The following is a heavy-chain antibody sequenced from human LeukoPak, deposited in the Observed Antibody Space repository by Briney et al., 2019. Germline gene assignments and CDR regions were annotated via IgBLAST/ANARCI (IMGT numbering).Heavy chain of an antibody. J-gene: IGHJ4*02. CDR3: TNSDDYGDY. V-gene: IGHV3-21*01. Sequence: GGSLRLSGAASGFTFNNYNMNWVRQAPGKGLEWVSSISGSSTYIYYADSVKGRFTISRDNAKNSLYLQMNSLRAEDTAVYYCTNSDDYGDYWGQGTLVTVSS. CDR2: ISGSSTYI. CDR1: GFTFNNYN.